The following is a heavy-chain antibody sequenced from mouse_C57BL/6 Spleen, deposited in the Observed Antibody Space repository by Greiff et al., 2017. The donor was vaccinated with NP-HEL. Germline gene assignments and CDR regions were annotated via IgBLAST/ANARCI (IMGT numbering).Heavy chain of an antibody. Sequence: VQLQQSGAELVRPGASVKLSCTASGFNIKDYYMHWVKQRPEQGLEWIGRIDPEDGDTEYAPKFQGKATMTADTSSNTAYLQISSLTSEDTAVYYCTASNYSNYDWFAYWGQGTLVTVSA. CDR2: IDPEDGDT. J-gene: IGHJ3*01. CDR3: TASNYSNYDWFAY. V-gene: IGHV14-1*01. D-gene: IGHD2-5*01. CDR1: GFNIKDYY.